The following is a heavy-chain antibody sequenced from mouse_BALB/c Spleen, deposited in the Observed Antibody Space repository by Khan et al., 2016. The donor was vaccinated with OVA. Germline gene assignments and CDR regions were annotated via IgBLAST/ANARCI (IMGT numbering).Heavy chain of an antibody. CDR2: IYPGSDNA. Sequence: VQLQESGPELVKPGASVKMSCKASGYTFTYYVITWVKQRTGQGLEWIGEIYPGSDNAYYNERFKGKATLTADKSSNTTHMQLSSLTSEDSVVYFGARGDGYYVYFDYWGQGTTLTVSS. CDR1: GYTFTYYV. V-gene: IGHV1-81*01. CDR3: ARGDGYYVYFDY. D-gene: IGHD2-3*01. J-gene: IGHJ2*01.